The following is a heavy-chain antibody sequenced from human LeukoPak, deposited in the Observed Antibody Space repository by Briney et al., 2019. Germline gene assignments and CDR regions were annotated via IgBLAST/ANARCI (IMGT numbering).Heavy chain of an antibody. D-gene: IGHD5-12*01. Sequence: GGSLRLSCAASGFTLSGYYIDWVRQAPGKGLEWVSSISSSSSYIYYADSVKGRFTISRDNAKNSLYLQMNSLRAEDTAVYYCARIYSGYVFDYWGQGTLVTVSS. V-gene: IGHV3-21*01. CDR3: ARIYSGYVFDY. J-gene: IGHJ4*02. CDR2: ISSSSSYI. CDR1: GFTLSGYY.